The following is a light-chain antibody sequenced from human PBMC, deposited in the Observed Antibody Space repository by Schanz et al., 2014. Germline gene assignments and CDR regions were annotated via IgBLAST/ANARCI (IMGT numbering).Light chain of an antibody. V-gene: IGKV3D-20*02. J-gene: IGKJ4*01. CDR3: QQRNNWPPVT. Sequence: EIVMTQSPATLSVSPGERATLSCRASQSVSSSYLVWYQQKPGQAPRLLIYGASTRATGIPARFSGSGSGTDFTLTISSLEPEDFAVYYCQQRNNWPPVTFGGGSKVEIK. CDR1: QSVSSSY. CDR2: GAS.